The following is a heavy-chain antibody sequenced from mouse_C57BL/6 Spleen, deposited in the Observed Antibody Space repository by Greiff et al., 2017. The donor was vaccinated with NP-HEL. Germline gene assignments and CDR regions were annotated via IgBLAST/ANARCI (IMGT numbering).Heavy chain of an antibody. CDR3: ARDRYYGNYMTMDY. J-gene: IGHJ4*01. D-gene: IGHD2-1*01. CDR1: GFTFSSYA. V-gene: IGHV5-4*01. CDR2: ISDGGSYT. Sequence: EVHLVESGGGLVKPGGSLKLSCAASGFTFSSYAMSWVRQTPEKRLEWVATISDGGSYTYYPDNVKGRFTISRDNAKNNLYLQMSHLKSEDTAMYYCARDRYYGNYMTMDYWGQGTSVTVSS.